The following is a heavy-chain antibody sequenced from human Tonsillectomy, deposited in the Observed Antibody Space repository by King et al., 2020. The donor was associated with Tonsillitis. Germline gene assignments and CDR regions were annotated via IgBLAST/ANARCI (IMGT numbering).Heavy chain of an antibody. Sequence: VQLVESGGGVVQPGRSLRLSCAASGFTFSHYGMHWVPQAPGQGLQGVAVIWSDGSNKYYADSVKGRFTISRDNSKNTLYLQMNSLRAEDTAVYYCARGATGPTYWGQGTLVTVSS. CDR1: GFTFSHYG. CDR3: ARGATGPTY. D-gene: IGHD1/OR15-1a*01. V-gene: IGHV3-33*01. CDR2: IWSDGSNK. J-gene: IGHJ4*02.